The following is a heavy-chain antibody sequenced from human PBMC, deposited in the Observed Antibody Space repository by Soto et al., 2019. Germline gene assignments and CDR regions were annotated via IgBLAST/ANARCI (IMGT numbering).Heavy chain of an antibody. CDR1: GFTFSNYW. D-gene: IGHD3-10*01. CDR2: IKQDGSER. J-gene: IGHJ4*02. Sequence: GGSLRLSCAASGFTFSNYWMSWVRQAPGKGLEWVANIKQDGSERFYVDSVKGRFTISRDNAKNSLYLQMNSLRAEDTAVYCCARDETYYYGSGPVGGPGTLVTVSS. V-gene: IGHV3-7*01. CDR3: ARDETYYYGSGPV.